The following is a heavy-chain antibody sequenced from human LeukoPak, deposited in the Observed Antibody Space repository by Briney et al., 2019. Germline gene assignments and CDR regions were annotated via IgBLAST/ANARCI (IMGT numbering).Heavy chain of an antibody. CDR3: ARDQIRAVSGPAFDY. CDR2: ISSTSSPI. V-gene: IGHV3-48*01. D-gene: IGHD6-19*01. Sequence: GGSLRLSRAASGFTFSNYGMNWVRQAPGKGLEWVSYISSTSSPIYYEDSVKGRFTISRDNAENSLYLQMSSLTAEDTAVYYRARDQIRAVSGPAFDYWGQGTLVTVSS. CDR1: GFTFSNYG. J-gene: IGHJ4*02.